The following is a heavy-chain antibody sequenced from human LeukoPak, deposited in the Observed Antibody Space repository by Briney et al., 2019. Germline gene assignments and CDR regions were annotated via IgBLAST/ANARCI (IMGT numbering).Heavy chain of an antibody. CDR2: IYTSGST. V-gene: IGHV4-4*07. D-gene: IGHD3-22*01. Sequence: SETLSLTCTVSGYSISSGYYWGWIRQPAGKGLEWIGRIYTSGSTNYNPSLKSRVTMSVDTSKNQFSLKLSSVTAADTAVYYCAREGNTTGSYYDYWGQGTLVTVSS. CDR3: AREGNTTGSYYDY. CDR1: GYSISSGYY. J-gene: IGHJ4*02.